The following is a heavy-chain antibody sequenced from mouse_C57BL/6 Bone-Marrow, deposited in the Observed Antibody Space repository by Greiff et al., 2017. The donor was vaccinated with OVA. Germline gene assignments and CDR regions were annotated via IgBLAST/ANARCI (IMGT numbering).Heavy chain of an antibody. J-gene: IGHJ3*01. CDR1: GFSLTSYG. Sequence: VKVEESGPGLVAPSQSLSITCTVSGFSLTSYGVDWVRQSPGKGLEWLGVIWGVGSTNHNSALKSRLSISKDNSKSQVFLKMNSLQTDDTAMYYCASDDGYSLAYWGQGTLVTVSA. CDR3: ASDDGYSLAY. D-gene: IGHD2-3*01. CDR2: IWGVGST. V-gene: IGHV2-6*01.